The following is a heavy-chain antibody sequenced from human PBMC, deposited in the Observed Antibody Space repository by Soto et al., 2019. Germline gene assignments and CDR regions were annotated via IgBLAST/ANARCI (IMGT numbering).Heavy chain of an antibody. D-gene: IGHD6-19*01. CDR2: ISSDGSDK. Sequence: QVLLVESGGGVVQPGRSLRLSCAASGFTFSSQAMHWVRQAPGKGLEWVAVISSDGSDKFYGDPVKGRFTISRDNSKNTLYLQMDSLRVEDTATYYCAKGGSGAWYNGYWGQGTLVTLSS. J-gene: IGHJ4*02. CDR3: AKGGSGAWYNGY. CDR1: GFTFSSQA. V-gene: IGHV3-30*01.